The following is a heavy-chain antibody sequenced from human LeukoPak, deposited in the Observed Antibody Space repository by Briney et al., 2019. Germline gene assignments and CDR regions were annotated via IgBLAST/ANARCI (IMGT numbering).Heavy chain of an antibody. D-gene: IGHD6-19*01. Sequence: PGGSLRLSCATSGFTFSSYAMSWVRQAPGKGLEWVSAISGSGGSTYYADSVKGRFTISRDNSKNTLYLQMNSLRAEDTAVYYCARAGGQWLALDYWGQGTLVTVSS. CDR2: ISGSGGST. CDR3: ARAGGQWLALDY. CDR1: GFTFSSYA. J-gene: IGHJ4*02. V-gene: IGHV3-23*01.